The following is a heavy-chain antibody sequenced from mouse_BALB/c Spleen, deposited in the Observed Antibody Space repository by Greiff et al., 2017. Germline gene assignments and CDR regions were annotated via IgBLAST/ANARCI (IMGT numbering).Heavy chain of an antibody. CDR1: GFTFSSYA. CDR3: ARGEYGNRFAY. Sequence: EVQRVESGGGLVKPGGSLKLSCAASGFTFSSYAMSWVRQTPEKRLEWVASISSGGSTYYPDSVKGRFTISRDNARNNLYLQMSSLRSEDTAMYYCARGEYGNRFAYWGQGTLVTVSA. CDR2: ISSGGST. V-gene: IGHV5-6-5*01. J-gene: IGHJ3*01. D-gene: IGHD2-10*02.